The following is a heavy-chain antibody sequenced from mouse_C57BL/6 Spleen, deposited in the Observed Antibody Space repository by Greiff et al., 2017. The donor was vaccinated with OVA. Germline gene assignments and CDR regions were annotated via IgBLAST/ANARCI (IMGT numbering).Heavy chain of an antibody. Sequence: QVQLQQPGAELVKPGASVKLSCKASGYTFTSYWMHWVKQRPGQGLEWIGMIHPNSGSTNYNEKFKSKATLTVDKSSSTAYMQLSSLTSEDSAVYYCADGYDAYWYFDVWGTGTTVTVSS. CDR3: ADGYDAYWYFDV. CDR1: GYTFTSYW. D-gene: IGHD2-2*01. V-gene: IGHV1-64*01. J-gene: IGHJ1*03. CDR2: IHPNSGST.